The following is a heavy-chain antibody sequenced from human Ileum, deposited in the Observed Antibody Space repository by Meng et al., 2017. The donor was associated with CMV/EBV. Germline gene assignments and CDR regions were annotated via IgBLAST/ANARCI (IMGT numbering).Heavy chain of an antibody. J-gene: IGHJ5*02. CDR2: MYYSGST. Sequence: RGPALGRVSPPETLPLTCLVSVAPLSSNSHYWGWIRLPPGKGLEFIASMYYSGSTYYNPSLKSRTTISLDTSKNQFSLNLTSVTAADTAVYYCVRVVIAAGTDWFDPWGQGTLVTVSS. CDR3: VRVVIAAGTDWFDP. CDR1: VAPLSSNSHY. D-gene: IGHD6-13*01. V-gene: IGHV4-39*02.